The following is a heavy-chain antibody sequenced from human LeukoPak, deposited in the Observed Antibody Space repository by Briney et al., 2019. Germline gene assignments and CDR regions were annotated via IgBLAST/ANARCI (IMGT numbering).Heavy chain of an antibody. D-gene: IGHD3-16*01. CDR3: ARGGDGGSYFNY. J-gene: IGHJ4*02. Sequence: PGGSLRLSCAASGFTFSSYSMNWVRQAPGKGLEWVSCISSSSSYTYYADSVKGRFTISRDNAKNSLDLQMNSPRAEDTAVYYCARGGDGGSYFNYWGQGTLVTVSS. CDR2: ISSSSSYT. CDR1: GFTFSSYS. V-gene: IGHV3-21*01.